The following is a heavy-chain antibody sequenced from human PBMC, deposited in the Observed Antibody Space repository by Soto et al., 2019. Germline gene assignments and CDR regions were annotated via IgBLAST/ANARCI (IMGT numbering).Heavy chain of an antibody. CDR2: INAANGNT. Sequence: QVQLVQSGAEVKKPGASVKVTCKASGYTFTSYARHWVRQAPGQRLEWMGWINAANGNTKYSQKFQGRVTITRDTSASTAYMELSSLRSEDTAVYYCASSFTLPAAIGYWGQGTLVTVSS. CDR3: ASSFTLPAAIGY. D-gene: IGHD2-2*02. CDR1: GYTFTSYA. V-gene: IGHV1-3*01. J-gene: IGHJ4*02.